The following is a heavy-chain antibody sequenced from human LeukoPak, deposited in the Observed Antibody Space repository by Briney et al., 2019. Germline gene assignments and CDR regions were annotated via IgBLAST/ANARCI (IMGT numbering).Heavy chain of an antibody. J-gene: IGHJ4*02. CDR2: IYYSGST. D-gene: IGHD3-9*01. V-gene: IGHV4-59*08. Sequence: SETLSLTCTVSGGSISSYYWSWIRQPPGRGLEWIGYIYYSGSTNYNPSLKSRVTISVDTSKNQFSLKLSSVTAADTAVYYCARHRRYFDWLLYGYFDYWGQGTPVTVSS. CDR3: ARHRRYFDWLLYGYFDY. CDR1: GGSISSYY.